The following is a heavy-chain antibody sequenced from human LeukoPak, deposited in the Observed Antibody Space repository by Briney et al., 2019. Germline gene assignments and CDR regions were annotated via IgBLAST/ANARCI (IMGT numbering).Heavy chain of an antibody. CDR3: ARYDSSGRLDY. V-gene: IGHV1-46*01. D-gene: IGHD3-22*01. J-gene: IGHJ4*02. Sequence: ASVKVSCKASGYTFTSYYMHWVRQAPGQGLEWMGIINPSGGSTSYAQKLQGRVTMTTDTSTSTAYMELRSLRSDDTAVYYCARYDSSGRLDYWGQGTLVTVSS. CDR2: INPSGGST. CDR1: GYTFTSYY.